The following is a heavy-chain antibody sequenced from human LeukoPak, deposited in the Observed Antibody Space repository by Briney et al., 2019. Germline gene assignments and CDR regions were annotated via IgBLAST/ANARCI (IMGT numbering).Heavy chain of an antibody. J-gene: IGHJ4*02. D-gene: IGHD5-24*01. CDR3: ARRGGGEGYNSDY. CDR1: GYSISSGYY. Sequence: PSETLSLTCAVSGYSISSGYYWGWIRQPPGKGLEWIGSIYHSGSTYYNPSLKSRVTISVDTSKNQFSLKLSSVTAADTAVYYCARRGGGEGYNSDYWGQGTLVTVSS. CDR2: IYHSGST. V-gene: IGHV4-38-2*01.